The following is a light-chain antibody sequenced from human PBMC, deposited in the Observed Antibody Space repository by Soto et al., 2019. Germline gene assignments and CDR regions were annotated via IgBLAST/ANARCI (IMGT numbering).Light chain of an antibody. CDR1: QTISSW. V-gene: IGKV1-5*03. Sequence: IQMSQSASTLSGSVGDRVTITCRASQTISSWFAWYQQKPGKAPKLLIYKASTLKSGVPSRFSGSGSGTEFTLTISILQPDDFATYYCHHYNSYSTWTFGQGTKVDIK. CDR2: KAS. J-gene: IGKJ1*01. CDR3: HHYNSYSTWT.